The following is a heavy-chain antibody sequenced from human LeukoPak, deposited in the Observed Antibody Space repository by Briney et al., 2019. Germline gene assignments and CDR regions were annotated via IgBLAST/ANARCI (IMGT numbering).Heavy chain of an antibody. J-gene: IGHJ6*02. V-gene: IGHV4-39*01. CDR1: GGSISSSSYY. CDR2: IYYSGST. Sequence: PSETLSLTCTVSGGSISSSSYYWGWIRQPRGKGLEWIGRIYYSGSTYYNPSLKSRVTISVDTSKNQFSLKLSSVTAADTAVYYCARRFSYGLYYYYYYGMDVWGQGTTVTVSS. D-gene: IGHD3-10*01. CDR3: ARRFSYGLYYYYYYGMDV.